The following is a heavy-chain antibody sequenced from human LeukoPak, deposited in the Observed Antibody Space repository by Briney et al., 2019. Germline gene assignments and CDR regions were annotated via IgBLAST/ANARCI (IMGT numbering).Heavy chain of an antibody. D-gene: IGHD1-1*01. J-gene: IGHJ6*02. CDR2: ISAYNGNT. V-gene: IGHV1-18*04. CDR3: ARIGHNWNDWGAYYYYYGMDV. CDR1: GYTFTGYY. Sequence: ASVKVSCKASGYTFTGYYMHWVRQAPGQGLEWMGWISAYNGNTNYAQKLQGRVTMTTDTSTSTAYMELRSLRSDDTAVYYCARIGHNWNDWGAYYYYYGMDVWGQGTTVTVSS.